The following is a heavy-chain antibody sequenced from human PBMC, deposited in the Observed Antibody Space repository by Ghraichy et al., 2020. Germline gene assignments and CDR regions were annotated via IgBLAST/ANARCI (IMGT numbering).Heavy chain of an antibody. V-gene: IGHV4-4*07. D-gene: IGHD1-1*01. J-gene: IGHJ6*02. Sequence: SQTLSLTCTVSGGSISSYYWSWIRQPAGKGLEWIGRIYTSGSTNYNPSLKSRVTMSVDTSKNQFSLKLSSVTAADTAVYYCARLIGTAYYSYDMDIWGQGTTVTVSS. CDR3: ARLIGTAYYSYDMDI. CDR2: IYTSGST. CDR1: GGSISSYY.